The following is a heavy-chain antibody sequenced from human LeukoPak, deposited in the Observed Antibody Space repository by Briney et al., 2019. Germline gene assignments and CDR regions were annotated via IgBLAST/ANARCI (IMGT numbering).Heavy chain of an antibody. V-gene: IGHV3-49*03. CDR1: GFTFGDYS. Sequence: PGGSLRLSCSASGFTFGDYSMSWFRQAPGKGLEWVGFIRSKAYGGTAEYAASVKGRFTISRDDSESIAYLQMDSLKTEDTAVYYCSREIRYFDWFQADYWGQGTLVTVSS. CDR3: SREIRYFDWFQADY. J-gene: IGHJ4*02. D-gene: IGHD3-9*01. CDR2: IRSKAYGGTA.